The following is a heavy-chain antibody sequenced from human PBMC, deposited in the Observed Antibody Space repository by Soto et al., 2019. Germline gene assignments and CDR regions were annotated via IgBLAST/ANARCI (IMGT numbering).Heavy chain of an antibody. V-gene: IGHV4-4*02. CDR3: ARIKGIAVAGTDLYYYYGMDV. CDR2: IYHSGST. CDR1: GGSISSGNW. Sequence: SETLSLTCAVSGGSISSGNWWSWVRQPPGKGLEWIGEIYHSGSTNYNPSLKSRVTISVDKSKNQFSLKLSSVTAADTAVYYCARIKGIAVAGTDLYYYYGMDVWGQGTTVTVSS. J-gene: IGHJ6*02. D-gene: IGHD6-19*01.